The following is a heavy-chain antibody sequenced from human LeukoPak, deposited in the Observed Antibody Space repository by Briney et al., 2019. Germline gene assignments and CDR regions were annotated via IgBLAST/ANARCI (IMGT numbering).Heavy chain of an antibody. CDR3: ARRGRYGSGSYENFVPFDY. Sequence: SVRVSCKASGGTFSSYAISWVRQAPGQGLEWMGGIIPIFGTANYAQKFQGRVTITADESTSTAYMELSSLRSEDTAVYYCARRGRYGSGSYENFVPFDYWGQGTLVTVSS. CDR2: IIPIFGTA. D-gene: IGHD3-10*01. CDR1: GGTFSSYA. V-gene: IGHV1-69*13. J-gene: IGHJ4*02.